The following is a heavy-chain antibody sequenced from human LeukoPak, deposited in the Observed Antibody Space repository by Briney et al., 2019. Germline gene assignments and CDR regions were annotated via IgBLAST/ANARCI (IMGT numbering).Heavy chain of an antibody. D-gene: IGHD1-26*01. CDR2: INPNSGGT. Sequence: ASVKVSCKASGYTFTGYYMHWVRQPPGQGLEWMGWINPNSGGTNYAQKFQGRVTMTRDTSITTAYMELSRLRSDDTAVYYCATSSRTSGYYDYWGQGTLVTVSS. V-gene: IGHV1-2*02. CDR3: ATSSRTSGYYDY. J-gene: IGHJ4*02. CDR1: GYTFTGYY.